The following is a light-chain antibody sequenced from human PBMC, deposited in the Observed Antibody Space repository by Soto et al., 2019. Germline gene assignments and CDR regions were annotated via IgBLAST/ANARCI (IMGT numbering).Light chain of an antibody. CDR3: QQRSNWPVT. J-gene: IGKJ1*01. CDR2: DAS. V-gene: IGKV3-11*01. CDR1: QSVSSY. Sequence: EIVLTQSPGTLSLSPGERATLSCRASQSVSSYLAWYQQKPSQAPRLLIYDASTRATGISARFSGSGSGTDFTLTISSLEPEDFAVYYCQQRSNWPVTFGQGTKVEVK.